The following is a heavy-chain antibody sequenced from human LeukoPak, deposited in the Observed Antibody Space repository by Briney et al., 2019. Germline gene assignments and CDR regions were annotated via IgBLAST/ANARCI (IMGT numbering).Heavy chain of an antibody. CDR1: GGSISSYY. J-gene: IGHJ4*02. CDR2: IYTSGST. CDR3: ARDEHGDFQGFDY. Sequence: SETLSLTCTVSGGSISSYYWSWIRQPAGKGLEWIGRIYTSGSTNYSPSLKSRVTMSVDTSKSQFVLKVTSVTAADTAVYYCARDEHGDFQGFDYWGQGTRVTVSS. D-gene: IGHD4-17*01. V-gene: IGHV4-4*07.